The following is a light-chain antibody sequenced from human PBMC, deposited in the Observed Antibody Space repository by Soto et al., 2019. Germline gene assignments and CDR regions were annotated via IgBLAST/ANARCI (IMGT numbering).Light chain of an antibody. CDR2: GAS. J-gene: IGKJ4*01. CDR3: QQYGSSPPIT. CDR1: QRVSSNY. Sequence: EIVLTQSPGTLSLSPGERATLSCRASQRVSSNYLAWYQQKPGQAPRLLIYGASSRATGIPDRFSGSGSGTDFTLTISRLETEDFVVYYCQQYGSSPPITFGGGTKVEIK. V-gene: IGKV3-20*01.